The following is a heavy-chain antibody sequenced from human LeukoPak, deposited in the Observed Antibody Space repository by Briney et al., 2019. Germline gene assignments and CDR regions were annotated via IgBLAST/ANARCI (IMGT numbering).Heavy chain of an antibody. CDR2: IYYTGST. J-gene: IGHJ5*02. D-gene: IGHD4-11*01. Sequence: PSETLSLTCTVSGDSMRPYYWSWIRQPPGKGLEWIGYIYYTGSTNYNPSLRSRVTISVDTSKNQFSLKLSSVTAADTAVYYCARLDYSSPRRWFDPWGQGTLVTVSS. CDR3: ARLDYSSPRRWFDP. V-gene: IGHV4-59*01. CDR1: GDSMRPYY.